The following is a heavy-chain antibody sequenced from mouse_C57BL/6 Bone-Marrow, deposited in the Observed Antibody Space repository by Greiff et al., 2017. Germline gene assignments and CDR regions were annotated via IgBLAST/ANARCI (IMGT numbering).Heavy chain of an antibody. Sequence: EVKLVESGGGLVKPGGSLKLSCAASGFTFSDYGMHWVRQAPEKGLEWVAYISSGSSTIYSAVTVKGRFTISRDHAKNTLFLQMTSLRSEDTARYYGARGDYKYEGAWFAYWGQGTLVTVSA. CDR3: ARGDYKYEGAWFAY. D-gene: IGHD2-14*01. CDR1: GFTFSDYG. CDR2: ISSGSSTI. J-gene: IGHJ3*01. V-gene: IGHV5-17*01.